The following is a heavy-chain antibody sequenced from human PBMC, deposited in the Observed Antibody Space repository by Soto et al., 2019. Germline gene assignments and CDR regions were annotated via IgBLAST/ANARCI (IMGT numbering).Heavy chain of an antibody. CDR1: GFTFSSYA. V-gene: IGHV3-30-3*01. CDR3: ARSHSSGWLYYYYYGMDV. J-gene: IGHJ6*02. Sequence: GGFLRLSCAASGFTFSSYAMHWVRQAPGKGLEWVAVISYDGSNKYYADSVKGRFTISRDNSKNTLYLQMNSLRAEDTAVYYCARSHSSGWLYYYYYGMDVWGQGTTVTVSS. CDR2: ISYDGSNK. D-gene: IGHD6-19*01.